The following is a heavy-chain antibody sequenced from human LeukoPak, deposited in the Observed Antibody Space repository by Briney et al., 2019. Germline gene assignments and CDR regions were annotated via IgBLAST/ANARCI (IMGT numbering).Heavy chain of an antibody. CDR3: ARVPFGYCSGGSCSDY. V-gene: IGHV4-30-4*01. CDR1: GGSISSGDYY. Sequence: SQTLSLTCTVSGGSISSGDYYWSWIRQPPGKGLEWIGYIYYSGSTYYNPSLKSRVTISVDTSKNQFSLKLSSVTAADTAVYYCARVPFGYCSGGSCSDYWGQGTLVTVSS. J-gene: IGHJ4*02. D-gene: IGHD2-15*01. CDR2: IYYSGST.